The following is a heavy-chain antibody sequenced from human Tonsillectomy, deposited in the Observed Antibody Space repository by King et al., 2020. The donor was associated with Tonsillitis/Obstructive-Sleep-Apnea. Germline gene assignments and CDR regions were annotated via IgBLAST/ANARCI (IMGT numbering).Heavy chain of an antibody. J-gene: IGHJ6*03. CDR2: IYYSGST. D-gene: IGHD3-3*01. Sequence: QLQESGPGLVKPSETLSLTCTVSGGSISSSSYYWGWIRQPPGKGLEWIGSIYYSGSTYYNPSLKSRVTISVDTSKNQFSLKLSSVTAADTAVYYCARHGCPLRFLEWLPLYYYYYMDVWGKGTTVTVSS. CDR3: ARHGCPLRFLEWLPLYYYYYMDV. CDR1: GGSISSSSYY. V-gene: IGHV4-39*01.